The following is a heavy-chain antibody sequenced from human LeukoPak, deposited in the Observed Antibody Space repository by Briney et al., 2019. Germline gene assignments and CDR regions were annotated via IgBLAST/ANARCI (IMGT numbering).Heavy chain of an antibody. CDR3: ARGPDARWGPRVEDY. J-gene: IGHJ4*02. D-gene: IGHD2-21*02. Sequence: SETLSLTCAVYGGSFSGYYWRWIRQPPGKGLEWIGEINHSGSTNYNPSLKSRVTISVDTSKNQFSLKLSSVTAADTAVYYCARGPDARWGPRVEDYWGQGTLVTVSS. CDR1: GGSFSGYY. CDR2: INHSGST. V-gene: IGHV4-34*01.